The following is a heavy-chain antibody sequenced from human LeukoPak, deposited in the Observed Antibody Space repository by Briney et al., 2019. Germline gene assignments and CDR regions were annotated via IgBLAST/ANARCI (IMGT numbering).Heavy chain of an antibody. CDR3: ARAWSSGWYILNAFDI. CDR2: IIPILGIA. D-gene: IGHD6-19*01. Sequence: ASVKVSFKASGGTFSSYAISWVRQAPGQGLEWMGRIIPILGIANYAQKFQGRVTITADESTSTAYMELSSLRSEDTAVYYCARAWSSGWYILNAFDIWGQGTMVTVSS. J-gene: IGHJ3*02. CDR1: GGTFSSYA. V-gene: IGHV1-69*04.